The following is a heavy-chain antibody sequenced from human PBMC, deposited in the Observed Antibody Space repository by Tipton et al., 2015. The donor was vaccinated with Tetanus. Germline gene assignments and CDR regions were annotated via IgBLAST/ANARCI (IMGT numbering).Heavy chain of an antibody. V-gene: IGHV1-69*06. CDR1: GGTFNNYA. J-gene: IGHJ4*02. CDR3: ARGHSPLYNWNFGYFDF. Sequence: QVQLVQSGAEVKKPGSSVRVSCKTSGGTFNNYAISWVRQAPGQGLEWMGGIFPQFGTSNYAPKFQDRVTMTADTSTGTVYMDLRSLRSDDTAVYFCARGHSPLYNWNFGYFDFWGQGTLVTVSS. CDR2: IFPQFGTS. D-gene: IGHD1-7*01.